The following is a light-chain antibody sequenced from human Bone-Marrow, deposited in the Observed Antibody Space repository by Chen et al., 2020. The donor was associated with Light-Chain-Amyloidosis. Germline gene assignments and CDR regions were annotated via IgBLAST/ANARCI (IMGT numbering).Light chain of an antibody. J-gene: IGLJ3*02. CDR2: DDS. Sequence: SYVLTQPSSVSVAPGQTATIACGGNNIGSTSVHWYQQTPGQAPLLVVYDDSDRPPGIPERLSGSNAGNTATLTISRVEAGDEADYDCQVWDRSSDRPVFGGGTKLTVL. CDR1: NIGSTS. CDR3: QVWDRSSDRPV. V-gene: IGLV3-21*02.